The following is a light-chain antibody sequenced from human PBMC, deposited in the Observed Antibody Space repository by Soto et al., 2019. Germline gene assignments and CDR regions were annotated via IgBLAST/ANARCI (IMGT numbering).Light chain of an antibody. CDR1: QDISKY. CDR2: AAS. J-gene: IGKJ4*01. CDR3: QQYDNLFPLT. V-gene: IGKV1-33*01. Sequence: DIQMTQSPSCLSSSVGYIVRINGQGSQDISKYLNWYQQKPGKAPKLLIYAASNLETGVPSRFGGSGSGTDFTFTISSLQPEDTATYYCQQYDNLFPLTFGGGTKVDIK.